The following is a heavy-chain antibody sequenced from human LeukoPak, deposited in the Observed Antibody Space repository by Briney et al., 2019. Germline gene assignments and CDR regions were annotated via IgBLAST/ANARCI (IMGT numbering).Heavy chain of an antibody. D-gene: IGHD3-3*01. CDR1: GFSFSNYW. CDR2: INSDGSTT. V-gene: IGHV3-74*01. J-gene: IGHJ4*02. Sequence: GGSLRLSCTASGFSFSNYWMHWVRQAPGKGLVWVSRINSDGSTTTYADSVKGRFTISRDNAKNTLYLLMNSLRADDTAVYYCVGDSPEWHQPLDYWGQGTLVTVSS. CDR3: VGDSPEWHQPLDY.